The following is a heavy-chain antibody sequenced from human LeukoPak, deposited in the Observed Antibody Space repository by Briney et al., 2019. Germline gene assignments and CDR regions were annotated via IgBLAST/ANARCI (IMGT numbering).Heavy chain of an antibody. V-gene: IGHV1-2*02. D-gene: IGHD2-2*01. CDR2: INPNSGGT. CDR3: AREGYCSSTSCWDWFDP. J-gene: IGHJ5*02. Sequence: ASVKVSCKASGYTFTGYYMHWVRQAPGQGLEWMGWINPNSGGTNYAQKFQGRVTMTRDTSISTAYMELSRLRSDDTAVYYCAREGYCSSTSCWDWFDPWGQGTLVTVSS. CDR1: GYTFTGYY.